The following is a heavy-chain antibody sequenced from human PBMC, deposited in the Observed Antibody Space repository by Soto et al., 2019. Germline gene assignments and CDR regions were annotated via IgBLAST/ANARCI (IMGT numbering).Heavy chain of an antibody. CDR2: INSDGSST. D-gene: IGHD4-17*01. J-gene: IGHJ6*03. CDR1: GFTFSSYW. CDR3: ARDRYLTTVKYYYYMDV. V-gene: IGHV3-74*01. Sequence: GGSLRLSCAASGFTFSSYWMHWVRQAPGKGLVWVSRINSDGSSTSYADSVKGRFTISRDNAKNTLYLQMNSLRAEDTAVYYCARDRYLTTVKYYYYMDVWGKGTTVTVSS.